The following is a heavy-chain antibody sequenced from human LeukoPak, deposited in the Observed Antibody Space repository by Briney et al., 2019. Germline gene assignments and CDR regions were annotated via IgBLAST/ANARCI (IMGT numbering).Heavy chain of an antibody. CDR1: GYTFTNNA. CDR3: ARGQGFRRQQWLVRVYYYYYYMDV. CDR2: LNTGNGDT. J-gene: IGHJ6*03. D-gene: IGHD6-19*01. Sequence: GASVKVSCKASGYTFTNNALHWVRQAPGQRLEYMAWLNTGNGDTKSSQEFQGRLTITRDISASTAYMELSSLRSEDTAVYYCARGQGFRRQQWLVRVYYYYYYMDVWGKGTAVTISS. V-gene: IGHV1-3*03.